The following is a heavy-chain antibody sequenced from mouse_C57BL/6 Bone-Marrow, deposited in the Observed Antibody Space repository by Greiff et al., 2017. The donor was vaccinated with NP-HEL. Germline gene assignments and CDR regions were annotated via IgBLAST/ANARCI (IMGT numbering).Heavy chain of an antibody. CDR3: TRDYSSFYYYAMDY. D-gene: IGHD1-1*01. J-gene: IGHJ4*01. CDR2: IDHEDGET. CDR1: GFNIKDYY. Sequence: EVQLQQSGAELVKPGASVKLSCTASGFNIKDYYMHWVKQRTEQGLEWIGRIDHEDGETKYAPKFQGKATITADTSSNTAYLQLSSLTSEDAAVYYSTRDYSSFYYYAMDYWSQGTSVTVSS. V-gene: IGHV14-2*01.